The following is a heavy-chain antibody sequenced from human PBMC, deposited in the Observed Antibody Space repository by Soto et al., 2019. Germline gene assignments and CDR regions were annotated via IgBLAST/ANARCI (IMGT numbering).Heavy chain of an antibody. CDR3: ARDALGYTYGYGSY. D-gene: IGHD5-18*01. CDR1: GFTFSSHW. Sequence: GGSLSLSCVASGFTFSSHWMHWVRQVPGKGLVWVSRISSDGIATSYADSVRGRVTISRDNAKNTLYLQMNSLRGDDTAVYYCARDALGYTYGYGSYWGQGTLVTVSS. V-gene: IGHV3-74*01. J-gene: IGHJ4*02. CDR2: ISSDGIAT.